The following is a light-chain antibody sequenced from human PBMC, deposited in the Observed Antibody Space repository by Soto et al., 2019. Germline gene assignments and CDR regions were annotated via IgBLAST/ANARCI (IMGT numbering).Light chain of an antibody. J-gene: IGKJ1*01. V-gene: IGKV3-20*01. CDR3: QQLGT. CDR1: QSVSSSY. Sequence: EIVLTQSPGTLSLSPGERATLSCRASQSVSSSYLAWYQQKPGQAPRLLIYGASSRATVIPDRFSGSGSGTDFTLTISRLEPEDFAVYYCQQLGTFGQGTKVEIK. CDR2: GAS.